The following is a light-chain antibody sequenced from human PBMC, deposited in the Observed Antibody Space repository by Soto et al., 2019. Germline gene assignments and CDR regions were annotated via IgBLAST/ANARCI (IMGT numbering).Light chain of an antibody. CDR2: DVN. Sequence: QSALTQPASVSGSPGQSITFSCTGTSSDVGAYTFVSWYQHHPGKAPKLIIYDVNNRPSGVSNRFSGSKSGNTASLTISGLQAEDEADYYCSSYTRSSTPLFGGGTKLTVL. J-gene: IGLJ2*01. CDR1: SSDVGAYTF. CDR3: SSYTRSSTPL. V-gene: IGLV2-14*03.